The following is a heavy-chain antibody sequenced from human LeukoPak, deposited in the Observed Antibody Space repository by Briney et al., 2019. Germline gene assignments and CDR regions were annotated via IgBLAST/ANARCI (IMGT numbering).Heavy chain of an antibody. V-gene: IGHV1-46*01. D-gene: IGHD4-17*01. J-gene: IGHJ4*02. CDR1: GCTFTGYY. Sequence: ASVKVSCKASGCTFTGYYMHWVRQAPGQGLEWMGIINPSGGSTSYAQKFQGRVTMTRDTSTSTVYMELSSLRSEDTAVYYCARVGPTEDFDYWGQGTLVTVSS. CDR2: INPSGGST. CDR3: ARVGPTEDFDY.